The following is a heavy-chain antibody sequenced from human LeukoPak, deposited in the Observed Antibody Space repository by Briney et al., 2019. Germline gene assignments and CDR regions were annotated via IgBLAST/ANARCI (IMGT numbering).Heavy chain of an antibody. CDR3: AGDRVTMGSSDAFDI. CDR2: ISSSSSYI. V-gene: IGHV3-21*01. Sequence: PGGSLRLSCAASGFTFSSYSMNWVRQAPGKGLEWVSSISSSSSYIYYADSVKGRFTISRDNAKNSLYLQMNSLRAEDTAVYYCAGDRVTMGSSDAFDIWGQGTMVTVSS. D-gene: IGHD6-6*01. CDR1: GFTFSSYS. J-gene: IGHJ3*02.